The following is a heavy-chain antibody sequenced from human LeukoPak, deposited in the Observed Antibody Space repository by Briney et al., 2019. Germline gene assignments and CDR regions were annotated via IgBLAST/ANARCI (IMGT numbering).Heavy chain of an antibody. CDR2: IYTSGST. J-gene: IGHJ4*02. Sequence: SSETLSLTCAVSGYSISSGYYWSWIRQPAGKGLEWIGRIYTSGSTNYNPSLKSRVTISVDTSKNQFSLKLSSVTAADTAVYYCARAYYYDSSGYYPNWGQGTLVTVSS. V-gene: IGHV4-61*02. CDR1: GYSISSGYY. CDR3: ARAYYYDSSGYYPN. D-gene: IGHD3-22*01.